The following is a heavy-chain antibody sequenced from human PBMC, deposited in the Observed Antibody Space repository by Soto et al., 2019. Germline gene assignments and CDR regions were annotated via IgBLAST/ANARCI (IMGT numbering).Heavy chain of an antibody. D-gene: IGHD2-21*02. CDR2: IIPLFGTA. CDR1: GGIFSSNT. V-gene: IGHV1-69*06. Sequence: QVYLVQSGAEVKKPGSSVKISCKASGGIFSSNTINWVRQAAGQGLEWMGGIIPLFGTANYAEKFQGRVTITADKSTKTEYMELTSLRSEDTGVYYCASKAACGGDCYAFDSWCQGTLVTVSS. J-gene: IGHJ4*02. CDR3: ASKAACGGDCYAFDS.